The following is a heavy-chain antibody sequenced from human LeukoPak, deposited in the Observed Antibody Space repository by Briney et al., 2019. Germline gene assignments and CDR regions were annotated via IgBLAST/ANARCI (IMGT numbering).Heavy chain of an antibody. D-gene: IGHD6-13*01. Sequence: PSETLSLTCAVYGGSFSGYYWSWMRQPPGKGLEWIGEINHSGSTNYNPSLKSRVTISVDTSKNQFSLKLSSVTAADTAVYYCARESLVGYSSSWYPLDYWGQGTLVTVSS. J-gene: IGHJ4*02. CDR3: ARESLVGYSSSWYPLDY. CDR2: INHSGST. CDR1: GGSFSGYY. V-gene: IGHV4-34*01.